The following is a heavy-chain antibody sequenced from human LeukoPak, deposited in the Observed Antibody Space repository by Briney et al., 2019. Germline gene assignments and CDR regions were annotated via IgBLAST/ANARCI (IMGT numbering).Heavy chain of an antibody. CDR3: ARDMEFWSGSDY. Sequence: PGGSLRLSCAASGFTFDDYGMSWVRQAPGKGLEWVSSINWNGGSTAYVDSVKGRFTISRDNAKNSLYLQMNSLRAEDTAVYYCARDMEFWSGSDYWGQGTLVTVSS. CDR2: INWNGGST. CDR1: GFTFDDYG. V-gene: IGHV3-20*04. J-gene: IGHJ4*02. D-gene: IGHD3-3*01.